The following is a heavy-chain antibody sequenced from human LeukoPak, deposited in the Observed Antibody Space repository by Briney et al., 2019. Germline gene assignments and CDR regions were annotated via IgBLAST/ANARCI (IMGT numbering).Heavy chain of an antibody. D-gene: IGHD6-13*01. J-gene: IGHJ4*02. Sequence: SGRSLRLSCAASGFTFSSYGMHWVRQAPGKGLEWVAIIWYDGSNKYYADSVKGRFTISRDNSKNTLYLQMNSLRAEDTAVCYCARAESTWYSGLDYWGQGTMVTVSS. V-gene: IGHV3-33*01. CDR2: IWYDGSNK. CDR1: GFTFSSYG. CDR3: ARAESTWYSGLDY.